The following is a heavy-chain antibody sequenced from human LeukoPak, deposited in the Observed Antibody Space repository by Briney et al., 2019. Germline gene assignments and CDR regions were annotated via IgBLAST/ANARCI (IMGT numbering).Heavy chain of an antibody. D-gene: IGHD3-22*01. CDR1: GGSISRGGYY. J-gene: IGHJ4*02. V-gene: IGHV4-31*03. CDR2: IYYIGST. Sequence: SQTLSLTCTVSGGSISRGGYYWSWIRQHPGKGLEWIGYIYYIGSTYYNPSLKSRVTISVDTSKTQFSLKLSSVNAADTAVYYCARGYYYDSSATITFDYWGQGTLVNVSS. CDR3: ARGYYYDSSATITFDY.